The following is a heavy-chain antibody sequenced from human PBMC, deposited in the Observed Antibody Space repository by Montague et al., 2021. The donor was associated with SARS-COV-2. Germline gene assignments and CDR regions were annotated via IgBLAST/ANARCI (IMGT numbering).Heavy chain of an antibody. Sequence: TLSLTCTVSGGSVSSRSHVWSWIRQPAGKGLEWIGHIYATGSAKYNPSLESRVTISVDTSNNQFSLRLNSVTAADTAVYYCTRVVVVVPASPAPTLFDPWGQGILVTVSS. D-gene: IGHD2-15*01. CDR2: IYATGSA. CDR1: GGSVSSRSHV. J-gene: IGHJ5*02. CDR3: TRVVVVVPASPAPTLFDP. V-gene: IGHV4-61*09.